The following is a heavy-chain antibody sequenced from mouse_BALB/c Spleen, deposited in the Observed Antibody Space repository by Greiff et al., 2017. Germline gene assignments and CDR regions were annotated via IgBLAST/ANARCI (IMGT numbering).Heavy chain of an antibody. D-gene: IGHD1-3*01. Sequence: EVQLVESGGGLVQPGESLKLSCESTEYDFPSHAMSWVRTTPEKRLELVAAINSDGGSTYYPDTMERRFIISRDNTKKTLYLQMSSLRSEDTALYYCARQGKGDWYFDVWGAGTTVTVSS. CDR3: ARQGKGDWYFDV. J-gene: IGHJ1*01. CDR1: EYDFPSHA. CDR2: INSDGGST. V-gene: IGHV5-2*01.